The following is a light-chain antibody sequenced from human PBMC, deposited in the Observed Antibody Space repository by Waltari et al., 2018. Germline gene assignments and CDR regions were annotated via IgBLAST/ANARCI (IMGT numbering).Light chain of an antibody. CDR2: DVT. V-gene: IGLV2-14*03. CDR1: NRDIGGYNF. J-gene: IGLJ2*01. Sequence: QSALTQPASVSGSPGQSITISCTGSNRDIGGYNFVAWHQQHPGKVPKLIIYDVTKRPSGGSNRFSGSKAGNTASRTISGLQAEDEADYYCSSYANTNTLLFGGGTKLAVL. CDR3: SSYANTNTLL.